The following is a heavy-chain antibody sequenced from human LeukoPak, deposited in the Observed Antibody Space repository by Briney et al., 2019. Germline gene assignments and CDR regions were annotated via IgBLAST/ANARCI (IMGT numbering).Heavy chain of an antibody. CDR3: ARTHGTVGATSDY. V-gene: IGHV7-4-1*02. CDR2: INTNTGNP. CDR1: GYSFTNYA. J-gene: IGHJ4*02. D-gene: IGHD1-26*01. Sequence: ASVKVSCKASGYSFTNYAMNWVRQAPGQGLEWMGWINTNTGNPTYVQGFTGRFVFSLDTSVGTAYLQISSLKAEDTAVYYCARTHGTVGATSDYWGQGTLVTVSS.